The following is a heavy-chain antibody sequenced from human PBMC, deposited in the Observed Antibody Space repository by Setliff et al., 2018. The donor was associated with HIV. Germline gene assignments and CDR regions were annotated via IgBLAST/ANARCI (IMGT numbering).Heavy chain of an antibody. Sequence: PSETLSLTCTVSGGSFSDYCRSWIRQPPGKGLEWIGYIYTSGSTYYNPSLKSRVTISVDTSKNQFSLKLTSVTAADTAVYYCARRIDNSGSFPDKNWFDTWGQGSLVTVSS. D-gene: IGHD3-10*01. V-gene: IGHV4-4*09. J-gene: IGHJ5*02. CDR2: IYTSGST. CDR1: GGSFSDYC. CDR3: ARRIDNSGSFPDKNWFDT.